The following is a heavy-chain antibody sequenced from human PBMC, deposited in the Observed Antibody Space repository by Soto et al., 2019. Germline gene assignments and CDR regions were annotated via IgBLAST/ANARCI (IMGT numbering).Heavy chain of an antibody. CDR1: GFTFDDYA. J-gene: IGHJ1*01. D-gene: IGHD3-22*01. Sequence: EVQLVESGGGLVQPGRSLRLSCAASGFTFDDYAMHWVRQATGKGLEWVSGISWNSGSIGYADSVKGRFTISRDNAKNSLYLQMNSLRAEDTALYYCAKDSTPNYYDSSGTAAEYFQHWGQGTLVTVSS. CDR2: ISWNSGSI. V-gene: IGHV3-9*01. CDR3: AKDSTPNYYDSSGTAAEYFQH.